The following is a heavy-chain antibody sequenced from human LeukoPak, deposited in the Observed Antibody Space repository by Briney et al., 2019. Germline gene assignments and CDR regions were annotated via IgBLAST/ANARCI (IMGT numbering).Heavy chain of an antibody. Sequence: GGSLRLSRAASGFTFSSYAMSWVRQAPGKGLEWVSAISGSGGSTYYADSVKGRFTISRDNSKNTLYLQMSSLRAEDTAVYYCAKDPDYYDSSGHFDYWGQGTLVTVSS. V-gene: IGHV3-23*01. D-gene: IGHD3-22*01. J-gene: IGHJ4*02. CDR3: AKDPDYYDSSGHFDY. CDR2: ISGSGGST. CDR1: GFTFSSYA.